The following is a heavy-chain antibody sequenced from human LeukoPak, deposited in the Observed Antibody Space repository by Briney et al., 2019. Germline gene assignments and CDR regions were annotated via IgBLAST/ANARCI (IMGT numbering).Heavy chain of an antibody. CDR2: INPGDSDT. D-gene: IGHD5-12*01. V-gene: IGHV5-51*01. Sequence: GESLKISCKGSGYSFTSYWIGWLRKMPGKGLEWMGIINPGDSDTRYSPSFQGQVTISADKSISTAYLQWSSLKASDTAMYYCARHHIAYGMDVWGQGATVTVSS. J-gene: IGHJ6*02. CDR1: GYSFTSYW. CDR3: ARHHIAYGMDV.